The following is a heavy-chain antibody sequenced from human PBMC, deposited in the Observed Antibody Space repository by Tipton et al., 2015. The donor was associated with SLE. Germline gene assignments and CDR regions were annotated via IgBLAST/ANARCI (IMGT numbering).Heavy chain of an antibody. CDR3: ARWGAQLGTDNWFDP. CDR2: IYTSGST. J-gene: IGHJ5*02. V-gene: IGHV4-4*09. CDR1: GGSISSHY. D-gene: IGHD1-14*01. Sequence: TLSLTCTVSGGSISSHYWSWIRQPAGKGLEWIGYIYTSGSTNYNPSLKSRVTISVDTSKNHFSLKLNSVTAADTAVYYCARWGAQLGTDNWFDPWGQGTLVTVSS.